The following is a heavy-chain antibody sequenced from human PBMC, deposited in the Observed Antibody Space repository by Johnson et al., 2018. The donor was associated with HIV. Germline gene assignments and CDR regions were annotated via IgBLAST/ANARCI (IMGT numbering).Heavy chain of an antibody. CDR1: GFTVSSNY. D-gene: IGHD5-18*01. J-gene: IGHJ3*02. Sequence: VQLVESGGGLVQPGGSLRLSCAASGFTVSSNYMSWVRQAPGKGLEWVSVISGSGGSTYYADSVKGRFTISRDNAKNSLYLQMNSLRAEDTALYYCARDRVVTVDTAMGYDAFDIWGQGTMVTVSS. V-gene: IGHV3-66*01. CDR2: ISGSGGST. CDR3: ARDRVVTVDTAMGYDAFDI.